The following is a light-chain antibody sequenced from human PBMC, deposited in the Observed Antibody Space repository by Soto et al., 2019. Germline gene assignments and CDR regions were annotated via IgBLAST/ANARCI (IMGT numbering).Light chain of an antibody. CDR3: QQYTSYSPVP. V-gene: IGKV1-5*03. CDR1: QSINTW. Sequence: DIQMTQSPSTLSASVGDRVTITCRASQSINTWLAWYQQKPGKAPKLLIYKASSLQSGVPSRFSCSGSGTEFTLTSSRLQAADFATYYCQQYTSYSPVPFGQGTLLESK. J-gene: IGKJ5*01. CDR2: KAS.